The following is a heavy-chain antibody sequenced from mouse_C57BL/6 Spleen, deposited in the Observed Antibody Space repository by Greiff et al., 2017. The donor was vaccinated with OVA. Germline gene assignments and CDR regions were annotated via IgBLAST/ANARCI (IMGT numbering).Heavy chain of an antibody. CDR3: ARSGGFRYFDV. J-gene: IGHJ1*03. CDR2: ILPGSGST. CDR1: GYTFTGYW. Sequence: QVQLQQSGAELMKPGASVKLSCKATGYTFTGYWIEWVKQRPGHGLEWIGEILPGSGSTNYNEKFKGKATFTADKSSNTSYMQLSILTTEDSAIYYCARSGGFRYFDVWGTGTTVTVSS. D-gene: IGHD1-1*02. V-gene: IGHV1-9*01.